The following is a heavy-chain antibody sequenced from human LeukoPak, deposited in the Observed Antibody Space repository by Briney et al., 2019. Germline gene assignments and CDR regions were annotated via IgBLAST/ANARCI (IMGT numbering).Heavy chain of an antibody. V-gene: IGHV4-61*02. J-gene: IGHJ4*02. CDR2: IYTSGST. CDR1: GGSISSGSYY. CDR3: ARGPTGSGYGDYYFDY. Sequence: PSQTLSLTCTVSGGSISSGSYYWSWIRQPAGKGLEWIGRIYTSGSTNYNPSLKSRVTISVDTSKNQFSLKLSSVTAADTAVYYCARGPTGSGYGDYYFDYWGQGTLATVSS. D-gene: IGHD3-22*01.